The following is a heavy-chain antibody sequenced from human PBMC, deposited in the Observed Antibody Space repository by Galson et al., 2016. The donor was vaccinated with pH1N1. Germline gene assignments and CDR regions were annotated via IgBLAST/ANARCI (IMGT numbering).Heavy chain of an antibody. D-gene: IGHD6-13*01. V-gene: IGHV3-30*04. CDR1: GFTFSRHA. CDR2: ISYDGSNK. J-gene: IGHJ4*02. CDR3: ATGLLAAAGTFDY. Sequence: SLRLSCAASGFTFSRHAMHWVRQAPGKGLEWVAVISYDGSNKYYADSVKGRFTISRDNSKNTLYLQMNSLRAEGTAVYYCATGLLAAAGTFDYWGQGTLVTVSS.